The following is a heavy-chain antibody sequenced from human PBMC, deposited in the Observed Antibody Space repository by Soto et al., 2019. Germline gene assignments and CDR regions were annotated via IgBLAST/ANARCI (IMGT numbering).Heavy chain of an antibody. V-gene: IGHV3-48*01. J-gene: IGHJ4*02. CDR2: ISSSSTI. CDR1: GFTFSTYS. D-gene: IGHD6-19*01. Sequence: GGSLRLSCAASGFTFSTYSMNWVRQAPGKGLEWVSSISSSSTIYYADPVKGRFTISRDNVQNSLYLQMHSLRAEDTAVYYCARERGSGWTFDYWGQGTLVTVPQ. CDR3: ARERGSGWTFDY.